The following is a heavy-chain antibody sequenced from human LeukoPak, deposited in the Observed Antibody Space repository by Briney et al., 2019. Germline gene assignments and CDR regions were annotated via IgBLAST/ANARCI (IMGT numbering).Heavy chain of an antibody. J-gene: IGHJ4*02. V-gene: IGHV4-4*07. CDR2: IYTSGST. D-gene: IGHD3-22*01. Sequence: SETLSLTCTVSGGSISSYYWNWIRQPAGKGLEWIGRIYTSGSTNYNPSLKSRVTMSVDTSKNQFSLNLISVTAADTAVYYCARDLTDYYELDYWGQGTLVTVSS. CDR1: GGSISSYY. CDR3: ARDLTDYYELDY.